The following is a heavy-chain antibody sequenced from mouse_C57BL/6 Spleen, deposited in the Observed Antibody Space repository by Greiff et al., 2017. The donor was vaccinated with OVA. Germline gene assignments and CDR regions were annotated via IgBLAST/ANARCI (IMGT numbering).Heavy chain of an antibody. V-gene: IGHV5-6*01. Sequence: EVQVVESGGDLVKPGGSLKLSCAASGFTFSSYGMSWVRQTPDKRLEWVATISSGGSYTYYPDSVKGRFTISRDNAKNTLYLQMSSLKSEDTAMYYCARQATTVPGLFDYWGQGTTLTVSS. J-gene: IGHJ2*01. CDR3: ARQATTVPGLFDY. D-gene: IGHD1-1*01. CDR1: GFTFSSYG. CDR2: ISSGGSYT.